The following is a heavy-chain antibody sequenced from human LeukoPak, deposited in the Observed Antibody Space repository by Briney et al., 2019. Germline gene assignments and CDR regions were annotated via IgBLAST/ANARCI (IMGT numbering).Heavy chain of an antibody. D-gene: IGHD3-9*01. J-gene: IGHJ4*02. CDR2: IHYSGST. V-gene: IGHV4-39*07. CDR3: ARDVGFFDIDY. CDR1: GGSISSTVSY. Sequence: KPSETLSLTCIVSGGSISSTVSYWGWVRQPPGKGLEWIGSIHYSGSTYYIPSLKSRITISLDTSKNQYSLKLTSVTAADTAVYYCARDVGFFDIDYWGQGILVTVSS.